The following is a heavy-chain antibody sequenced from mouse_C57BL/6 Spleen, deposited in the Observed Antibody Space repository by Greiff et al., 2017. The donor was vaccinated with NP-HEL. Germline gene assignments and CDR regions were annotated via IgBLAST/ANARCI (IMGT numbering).Heavy chain of an antibody. Sequence: VQLQQPGAELVMPGASVKLSCKASGYTFTSYWMHWVKQRPGQGLEWIGEIDPSDSYTNYNQKFKGKSTLTVDKSSSTAYMQLSSLTSEDSAVYYCARSELGITSWFAYWGQGTLVTVSA. CDR2: IDPSDSYT. D-gene: IGHD4-1*01. V-gene: IGHV1-69*01. J-gene: IGHJ3*01. CDR3: ARSELGITSWFAY. CDR1: GYTFTSYW.